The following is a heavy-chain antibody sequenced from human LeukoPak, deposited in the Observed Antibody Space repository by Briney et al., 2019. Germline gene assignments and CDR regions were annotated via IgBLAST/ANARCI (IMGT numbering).Heavy chain of an antibody. CDR3: AREKGASTSGWYYFDY. Sequence: SQTLSLTCAISGDSVSSKSAAWNWIRQSPSRGLEWLGRTYYRTKWFSDYEVSVKSRITINPETSKNQLSLQLNSVSPEDTAVYFCAREKGASTSGWYYFDYWGQGTLVTVSS. D-gene: IGHD6-19*01. CDR2: TYYRTKWFS. V-gene: IGHV6-1*01. J-gene: IGHJ4*02. CDR1: GDSVSSKSAA.